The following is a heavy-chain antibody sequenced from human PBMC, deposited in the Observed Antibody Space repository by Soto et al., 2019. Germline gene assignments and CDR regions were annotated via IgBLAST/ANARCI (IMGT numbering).Heavy chain of an antibody. CDR2: IHNGGST. CDR1: GGSISDHY. V-gene: IGHV4-59*08. CDR3: VGQVRTDYVVYCYVD. J-gene: IGHJ4*02. Sequence: SETLSLTCTVSGGSISDHYYMWIRQSPGKGLEYIGYIHNGGSTNYNPSLKSRVIISVDTSKNQFSLKLTSVTAADTAIYYCVGQVRTDYVVYCYVDWGQGTLVTVSS. D-gene: IGHD3-22*01.